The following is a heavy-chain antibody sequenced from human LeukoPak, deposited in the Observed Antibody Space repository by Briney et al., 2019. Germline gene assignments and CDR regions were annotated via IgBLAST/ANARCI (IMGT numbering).Heavy chain of an antibody. Sequence: GASVKVSCKASGGTFSSYAISWVRQAPGQGLEWMGRIIPILGIANYAQKFQGRVTITADKSTSTAYMELSSLRSEDTAVHYCARDGDGMDVWGQGTTVTVSS. CDR3: ARDGDGMDV. CDR2: IIPILGIA. CDR1: GGTFSSYA. V-gene: IGHV1-69*04. J-gene: IGHJ6*02.